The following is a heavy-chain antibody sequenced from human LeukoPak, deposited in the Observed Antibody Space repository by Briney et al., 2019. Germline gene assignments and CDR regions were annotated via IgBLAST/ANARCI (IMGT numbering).Heavy chain of an antibody. J-gene: IGHJ3*01. D-gene: IGHD4-23*01. Sequence: ASVKLSCKASGYTFATYGLSWVRQAPGQGLEWMGWISAYNGHRTYAQNFQGRVSMTTDSSTNTAYMELRSLRPDDTAVYYCARDQGDGNSDVWGQ. CDR3: ARDQGDGNSDV. V-gene: IGHV1-18*01. CDR2: ISAYNGHR. CDR1: GYTFATYG.